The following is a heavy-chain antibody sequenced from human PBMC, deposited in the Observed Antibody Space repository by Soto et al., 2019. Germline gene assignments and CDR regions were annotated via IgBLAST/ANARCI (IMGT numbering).Heavy chain of an antibody. Sequence: QVQLVQSGAEVKKPGSSVKVSCKASGGTFSSYAISWVRQAPGQGLEWMGGIIPIFGTANYAQKFQGRVTITADESTSTAYMELSSLRSEDTAVYYCARDQTAVAGPEGAFDIWGQGTMVTVSS. CDR1: GGTFSSYA. J-gene: IGHJ3*02. V-gene: IGHV1-69*01. CDR3: ARDQTAVAGPEGAFDI. D-gene: IGHD6-19*01. CDR2: IIPIFGTA.